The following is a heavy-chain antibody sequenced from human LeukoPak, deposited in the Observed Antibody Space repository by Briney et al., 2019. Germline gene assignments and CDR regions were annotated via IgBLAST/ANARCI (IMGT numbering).Heavy chain of an antibody. CDR3: ARASGSGWYDY. Sequence: ASVKVSCKASGYTFTGYYMHWVRQAPGQGLEWMGWINTNTGNPTYAQGFTGRFVFSLDTSVSTTYLQISSLKADDTAVYYCARASGSGWYDYWGQGTLVTVSS. V-gene: IGHV7-4-1*02. CDR1: GYTFTGYY. J-gene: IGHJ4*02. CDR2: INTNTGNP. D-gene: IGHD6-19*01.